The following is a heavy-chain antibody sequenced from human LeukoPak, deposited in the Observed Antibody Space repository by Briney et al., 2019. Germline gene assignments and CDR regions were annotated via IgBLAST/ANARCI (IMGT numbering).Heavy chain of an antibody. J-gene: IGHJ4*02. CDR3: ARTYGSGSYHFDY. CDR2: INPKNGDT. Sequence: ASVKVSCKASGYTFTAYYIHWVRQAPGLGLEWMGRINPKNGDTNYAQKFQGRVTMTRDTSISTAYMELSRLRSDDTAVYYCARTYGSGSYHFDYWGQGTLVTVSS. V-gene: IGHV1-2*06. CDR1: GYTFTAYY. D-gene: IGHD3-10*01.